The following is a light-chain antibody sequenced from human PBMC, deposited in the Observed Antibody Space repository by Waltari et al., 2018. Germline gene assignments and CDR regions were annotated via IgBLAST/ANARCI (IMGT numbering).Light chain of an antibody. CDR1: SSDVADYPI. CDR3: CAFAGYGVYV. V-gene: IGLV2-23*02. Sequence: SALTQPASVSGSPGQSINISCTESSSDVADYPILSWYHHHPGGAPKLLIYEVSKRPSGVSSCFSGSKSGKTASLTISGLQAEDEGDYYCCAFAGYGVYVFGSGTHVAVL. J-gene: IGLJ1*01. CDR2: EVS.